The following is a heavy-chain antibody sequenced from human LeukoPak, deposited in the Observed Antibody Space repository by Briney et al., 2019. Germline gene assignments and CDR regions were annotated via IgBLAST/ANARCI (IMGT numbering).Heavy chain of an antibody. CDR1: GYTFTGYY. J-gene: IGHJ4*02. D-gene: IGHD6-19*01. CDR3: ARGSVAGTWNFDY. Sequence: ASVKVSCKASGYTFTGYYMHWVRQAPGQGLEWMGWINPNSGGTNYAQKFQGRVTMTRDTSTSTVYMELSSLRSEDTAVYYCARGSVAGTWNFDYWGQGTLVTVSS. CDR2: INPNSGGT. V-gene: IGHV1-2*02.